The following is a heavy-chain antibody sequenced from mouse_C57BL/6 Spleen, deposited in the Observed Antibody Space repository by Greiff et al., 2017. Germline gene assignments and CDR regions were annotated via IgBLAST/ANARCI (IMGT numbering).Heavy chain of an antibody. CDR2: ISSGGDYI. J-gene: IGHJ4*01. V-gene: IGHV5-9-1*02. CDR1: GFTFSSYA. CDR3: TRDRGAYDAMDY. Sequence: EVQGVESGAGLVKPGGSLKLSCAASGFTFSSYAMSWVRQTPEKRLEWVAYISSGGDYIYYADTVKGRFTIARDNARNTLYLQMIRLKSEDTAMYYCTRDRGAYDAMDYWGQGTSVTVSS.